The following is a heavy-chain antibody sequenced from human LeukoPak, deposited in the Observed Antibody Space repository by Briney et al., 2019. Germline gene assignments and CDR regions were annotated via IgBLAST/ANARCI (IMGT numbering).Heavy chain of an antibody. V-gene: IGHV1-2*02. Sequence: GASVKVSFKASGYTFTGYYMHWVRQAPGQGLEWMGWINPNSGGTNYAQKFQGRVTMTRDTSISTAYMELSRLRSDDTAVYYCARGCEYHPEYSSSWNAANYYYYGMDVWGQGTTVTVSS. CDR2: INPNSGGT. CDR1: GYTFTGYY. D-gene: IGHD6-13*01. J-gene: IGHJ6*02. CDR3: ARGCEYHPEYSSSWNAANYYYYGMDV.